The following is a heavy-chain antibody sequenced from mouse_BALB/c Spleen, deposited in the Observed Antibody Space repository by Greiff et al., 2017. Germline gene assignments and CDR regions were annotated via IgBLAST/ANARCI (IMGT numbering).Heavy chain of an antibody. D-gene: IGHD2-2*01. CDR1: GYTFTSYY. J-gene: IGHJ3*01. Sequence: VQLQQSGAELVKPGASVKLSCKASGYTFTSYYMYWVKQRPGQGLEWIGEINPSNGGTNFNEKFKSKATLTVDKSTSTAYMQLSSLTSEVSAVYYCTSIYYGYDEGFAYWGQGTLVTVSA. CDR3: TSIYYGYDEGFAY. CDR2: INPSNGGT. V-gene: IGHV1S81*02.